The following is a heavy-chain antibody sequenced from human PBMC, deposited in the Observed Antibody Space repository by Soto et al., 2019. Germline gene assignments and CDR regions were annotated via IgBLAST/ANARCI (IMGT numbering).Heavy chain of an antibody. J-gene: IGHJ4*02. CDR2: IIPMFDTP. V-gene: IGHV1-69*12. CDR3: ERSGGLDRDFTY. Sequence: QVQLVQSAAEVKKPGSSVKVSCKASGGTFSSDSFSCVRQAPGQGLEWMGGIIPMFDTPIYAQKFQDRVTITADESTSTDYMQMSSLRSGDTAVYYCERSGGLDRDFTYWGQVCLVTVSS. CDR1: GGTFSSDS. D-gene: IGHD2-15*01.